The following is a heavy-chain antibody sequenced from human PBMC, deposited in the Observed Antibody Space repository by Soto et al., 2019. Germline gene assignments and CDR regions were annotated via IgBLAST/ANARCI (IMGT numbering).Heavy chain of an antibody. J-gene: IGHJ4*02. CDR1: GFSLSTREVV. V-gene: IGHV2-5*01. D-gene: IGHD4-17*01. Sequence: QITLKESGPTLVKPTQALTLTCTFSGFSLSTREVVVGWVRQPPGKAPEWLTFIYGNDDKRYSTSLRSRLTITXXSSKSQVILTMTNMDPVDTATYYCVHRTTVTSVDYWGQGTLVSVSS. CDR2: IYGNDDK. CDR3: VHRTTVTSVDY.